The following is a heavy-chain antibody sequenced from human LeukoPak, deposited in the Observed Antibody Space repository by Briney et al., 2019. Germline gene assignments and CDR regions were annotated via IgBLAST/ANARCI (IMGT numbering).Heavy chain of an antibody. CDR3: ARDPSIVATDFDY. CDR2: IKQDGSEK. D-gene: IGHD5-12*01. Sequence: GGSLRLSCAASGFTFSSYAMSWVRQAPGKGLEWVANIKQDGSEKYYVDSVKGRFTISRDNAKNSLYLQMNSLRAEDTAVYYCARDPSIVATDFDYWGQGTLVTVSS. CDR1: GFTFSSYA. V-gene: IGHV3-7*01. J-gene: IGHJ4*02.